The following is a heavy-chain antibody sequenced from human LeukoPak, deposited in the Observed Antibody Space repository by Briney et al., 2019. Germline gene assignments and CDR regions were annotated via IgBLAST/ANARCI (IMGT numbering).Heavy chain of an antibody. D-gene: IGHD1-1*01. J-gene: IGHJ4*02. CDR3: ARPGGTTALSYFDY. V-gene: IGHV5-51*01. CDR2: IYPDDSDT. CDR1: GYSFTNYW. Sequence: GESLKISCQGSGYSFTNYWIAWVRQMPGKGLEWMGIIYPDDSDTRYSPSFQGQVTISADKSISTAYLQWSSLKASDTAMYYCARPGGTTALSYFDYWGQGTLVTVSS.